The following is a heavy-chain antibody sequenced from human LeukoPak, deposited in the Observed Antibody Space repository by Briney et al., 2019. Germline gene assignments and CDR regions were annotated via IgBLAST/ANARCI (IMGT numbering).Heavy chain of an antibody. CDR2: IYYSGST. CDR3: ARLHYYDSSGYYPDLDY. V-gene: IGHV4-31*03. J-gene: IGHJ4*02. CDR1: GGSISSGGYY. Sequence: SETLSLTCTVSGGSISSGGYYWSWIRQHPGKGLEWIGYIYYSGSTYYNPSLKIRVTISVDTSKNQFSLKLSSVTAADTAVYYCARLHYYDSSGYYPDLDYWGQGTLVTVSS. D-gene: IGHD3-22*01.